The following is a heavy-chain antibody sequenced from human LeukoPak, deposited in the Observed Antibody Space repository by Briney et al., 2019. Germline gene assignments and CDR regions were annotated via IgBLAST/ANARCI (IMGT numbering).Heavy chain of an antibody. CDR2: ISSSSSYI. D-gene: IGHD3-22*01. V-gene: IGHV3-21*01. Sequence: TGGSLRLSCAASGFTFSSYSMNWVRQAPGKGLEWVSSISSSSSYIYYADSVKGRFTISRDNAKNSLYLQMNSLRAEDTAVYYCARVISDSSGYYWVYYYYGMDVWGPGTTVTVSS. J-gene: IGHJ6*02. CDR1: GFTFSSYS. CDR3: ARVISDSSGYYWVYYYYGMDV.